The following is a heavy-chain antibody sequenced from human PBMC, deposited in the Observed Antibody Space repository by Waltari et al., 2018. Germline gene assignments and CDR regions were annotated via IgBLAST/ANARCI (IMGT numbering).Heavy chain of an antibody. V-gene: IGHV1-69*01. D-gene: IGHD5-12*01. CDR1: GGTFSSSA. CDR3: ARAEGWLQGDVGY. Sequence: QVQLVQSGAEVKKPGSSVKVSCKASGGTFSSSAISWVRQAPGQGLEWRGGIITIVGTANCVQKVQGRGTMNADEATSTAYMELSSLRSEDTAVYYCARAEGWLQGDVGYWGQGTLVTVSS. CDR2: IITIVGTA. J-gene: IGHJ4*02.